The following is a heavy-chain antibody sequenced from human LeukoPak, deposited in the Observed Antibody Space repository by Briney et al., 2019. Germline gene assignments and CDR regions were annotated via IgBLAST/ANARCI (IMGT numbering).Heavy chain of an antibody. D-gene: IGHD3-10*01. CDR2: ISSSSSYI. CDR1: GFTFSSYS. Sequence: KPGGSLRLSCAASGFTFSSYSMTWVRQAPGKGLEWVPSISSSSSYIYYADSVKGRFTISRDNAKNSLYLQMNSLRAEDTAVYYCANQGGSGSYYNFDYWGQGTLVTVSS. CDR3: ANQGGSGSYYNFDY. V-gene: IGHV3-21*01. J-gene: IGHJ4*02.